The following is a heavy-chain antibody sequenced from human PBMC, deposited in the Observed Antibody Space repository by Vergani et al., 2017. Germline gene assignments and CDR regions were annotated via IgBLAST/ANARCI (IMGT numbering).Heavy chain of an antibody. CDR3: AGDRGYYDSSGYNPLDFDY. CDR1: GYTFTSYA. CDR2: INTKTGNP. Sequence: QVQLVQSGSELKKPGASVKVSCKTSGYTFTSYAMNWVRQAPGQGLEWMGWINTKTGNPTYAQGFTGRFVFSLDTPVRTAYLQISSLKAEDTAVYYCAGDRGYYDSSGYNPLDFDYWGQGILVTVSS. J-gene: IGHJ4*02. D-gene: IGHD3-22*01. V-gene: IGHV7-4-1*02.